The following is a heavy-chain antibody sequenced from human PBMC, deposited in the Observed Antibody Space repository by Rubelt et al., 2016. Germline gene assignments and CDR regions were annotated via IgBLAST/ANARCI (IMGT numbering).Heavy chain of an antibody. CDR3: ARQWGLGYYDPAGWFDP. CDR2: TNHSGRT. Sequence: QVQLQQWGAGLLKPSETLSLTCAAYGGSFSGYYWSWIRQPPGKGLEWIGETNHSGRTNYNPSLKSRVTISIHTSKKQFSLMLSSVTAADTAVYFCARQWGLGYYDPAGWFDPWGQGTLVTVSS. V-gene: IGHV4-34*01. D-gene: IGHD3-3*01. CDR1: GGSFSGYY. J-gene: IGHJ5*02.